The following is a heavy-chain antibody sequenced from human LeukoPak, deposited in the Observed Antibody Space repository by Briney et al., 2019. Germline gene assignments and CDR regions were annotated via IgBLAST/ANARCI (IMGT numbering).Heavy chain of an antibody. CDR2: IWSDGTNR. V-gene: IGHV3-33*08. J-gene: IGHJ4*01. CDR3: ARDAQRGFDYSNSLKN. Sequence: GGSLRLSCAASGLSVSSTYMTWVRQAPGKGLEWVAVIWSDGTNRFYADSVKGRFTISRDNSQNTVFLQMNSLTVKDTATYYCARDAQRGFDYSNSLKNWGHGTLVTVSS. CDR1: GLSVSSTY. D-gene: IGHD4-11*01.